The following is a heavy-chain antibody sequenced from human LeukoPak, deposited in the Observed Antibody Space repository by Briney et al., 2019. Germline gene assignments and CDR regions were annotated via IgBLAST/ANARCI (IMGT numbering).Heavy chain of an antibody. V-gene: IGHV1-18*01. CDR1: GYTFTNYG. CDR2: ISANNGNT. J-gene: IGHJ4*02. Sequence: ASVKVSCKASGYTFTNYGISWVRQAPGQGLEWMGWISANNGNTNYEQKVQGRVTMTTDTSTSTAYMVLRSLRSDDTAVYYCARDGYPFDYWGQGTLVTVSS. CDR3: ARDGYPFDY. D-gene: IGHD5-12*01.